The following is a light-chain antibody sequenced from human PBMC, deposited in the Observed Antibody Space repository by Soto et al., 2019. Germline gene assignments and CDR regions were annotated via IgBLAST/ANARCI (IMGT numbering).Light chain of an antibody. CDR2: GAS. CDR1: QSVTSSY. Sequence: PGESATLSCRASQSVTSSYLAWYRQKPGQAPRLLIYGASNRATGIPDRFSGSGSGTDFNLTISRLGPEDFAVYYCQQYGNSPWTFGQGTKVDIK. V-gene: IGKV3-20*01. CDR3: QQYGNSPWT. J-gene: IGKJ1*01.